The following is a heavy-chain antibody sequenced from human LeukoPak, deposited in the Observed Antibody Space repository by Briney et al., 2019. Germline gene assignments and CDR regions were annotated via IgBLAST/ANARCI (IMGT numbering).Heavy chain of an antibody. Sequence: GGSLRLSCAASGFTFSSYSMNWVRQAPGKGLEWVSYISSSSSTIYYADSVKGRFTISRDNSKNTLFLQMNSLRAGDTAVYYCAKGPSGSYDTSGYSDYWGQGTLVTVPS. CDR2: ISSSSSTI. CDR3: AKGPSGSYDTSGYSDY. CDR1: GFTFSSYS. V-gene: IGHV3-48*01. D-gene: IGHD3-22*01. J-gene: IGHJ4*02.